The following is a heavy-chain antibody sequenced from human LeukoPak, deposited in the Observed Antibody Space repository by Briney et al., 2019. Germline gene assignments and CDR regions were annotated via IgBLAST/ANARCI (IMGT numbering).Heavy chain of an antibody. D-gene: IGHD3-3*01. J-gene: IGHJ6*02. CDR1: GYTFTGYY. V-gene: IGHV1-2*02. Sequence: ASVKVSCKASGYTFTGYYMHWVRQAPGQGLEWMGWINPNSGGTNYAQKFQGRVTMTRDTSISTAHMELSRLRSDDTAVYYCARVKGSVGGYYENGMDVWGQGTTVTVSS. CDR2: INPNSGGT. CDR3: ARVKGSVGGYYENGMDV.